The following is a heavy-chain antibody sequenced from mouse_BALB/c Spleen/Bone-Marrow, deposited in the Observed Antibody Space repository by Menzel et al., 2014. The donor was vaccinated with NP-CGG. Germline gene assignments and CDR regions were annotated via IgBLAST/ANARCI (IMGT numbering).Heavy chain of an antibody. CDR3: ARSGSSSGYFDY. CDR1: GFTFSSFG. D-gene: IGHD1-1*01. V-gene: IGHV5-17*02. J-gene: IGHJ2*01. Sequence: EVMLVESGGGLVQPGGSRELSCAASGFTFSSFGMHWVRQAPEEGLEWVAYISSGSSTVYYADKVMGRFTISRDNPKNTLFLQMTSLRSEDTAMYYCARSGSSSGYFDYWGQGTTLTVSS. CDR2: ISSGSSTV.